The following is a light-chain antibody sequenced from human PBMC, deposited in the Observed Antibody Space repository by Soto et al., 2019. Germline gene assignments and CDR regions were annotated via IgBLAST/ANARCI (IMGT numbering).Light chain of an antibody. CDR3: QKYDNSPLT. V-gene: IGKV1-27*01. CDR1: QDISTY. Sequence: DIQMTQAPSSLSASVGDRVTITCRARQDISTYLAWYQQKPGEVPKLLISAAYTLQSGVPPRFSGSGSGTDFTLTISSLQPEDFATYYCQKYDNSPLTFGGGTKVEIK. J-gene: IGKJ4*01. CDR2: AAY.